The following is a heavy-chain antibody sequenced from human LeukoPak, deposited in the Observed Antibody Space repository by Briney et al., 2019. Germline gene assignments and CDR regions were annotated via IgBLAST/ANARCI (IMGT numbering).Heavy chain of an antibody. CDR1: GYTFTSYD. CDR3: ARGHGSSGYYAPFDY. J-gene: IGHJ4*02. CDR2: MNPNSGNT. Sequence: GASVKVSCKASGYTFTSYDINWVRQATGQGLEWMGWMNPNSGNTGYAQKFQGGVTITRNTSISTAYMELSSLRSEDTAVYYCARGHGSSGYYAPFDYWGQGTLVTVSS. D-gene: IGHD3-22*01. V-gene: IGHV1-8*03.